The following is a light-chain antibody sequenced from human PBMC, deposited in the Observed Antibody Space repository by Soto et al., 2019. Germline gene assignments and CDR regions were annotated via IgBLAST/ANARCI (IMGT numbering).Light chain of an antibody. CDR2: KAS. CDR3: QQYNSYPWT. V-gene: IGKV1-5*03. CDR1: QSISSW. J-gene: IGKJ2*02. Sequence: DIQMTQSPSTLSASVGDRVTITCRASQSISSWLAWYQQKPGKAPKLLIYKASSLESGVPSRFSGSRSGTEFTLTISSLQPDDFATYYCQQYNSYPWTFGQGNKLEIK.